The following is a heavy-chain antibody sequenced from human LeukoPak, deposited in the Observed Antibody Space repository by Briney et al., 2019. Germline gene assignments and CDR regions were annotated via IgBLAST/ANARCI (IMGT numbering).Heavy chain of an antibody. J-gene: IGHJ3*02. Sequence: GGSLRLSCAASGFTFSIYEMNWVRQAPGQGLEWVSYISGSSRTIFYADSVKGRFTISRDNTKNSLYLQMNSLRAEDTAVYFCASDSVAVAGSDAFDIWGQGTMVSVSS. CDR3: ASDSVAVAGSDAFDI. CDR1: GFTFSIYE. CDR2: ISGSSRTI. D-gene: IGHD6-19*01. V-gene: IGHV3-48*03.